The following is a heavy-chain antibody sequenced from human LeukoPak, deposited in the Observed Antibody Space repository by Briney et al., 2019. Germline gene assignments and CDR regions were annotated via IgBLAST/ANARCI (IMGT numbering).Heavy chain of an antibody. D-gene: IGHD3-10*01. Sequence: PGGSLRLSCAASGFTFSSYAMSWVRQAPGKGLEWVSAISGSGGSTYYADSVRGRFTISRDNSKNTLYLQMNSLRAEDTAIYYCAKDRSYGSGSYYSFDYWGQGTLVTVSS. CDR2: ISGSGGST. V-gene: IGHV3-23*01. CDR3: AKDRSYGSGSYYSFDY. J-gene: IGHJ4*02. CDR1: GFTFSSYA.